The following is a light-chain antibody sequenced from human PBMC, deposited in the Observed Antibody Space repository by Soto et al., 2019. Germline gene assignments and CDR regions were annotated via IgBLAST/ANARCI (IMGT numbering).Light chain of an antibody. V-gene: IGLV1-40*01. CDR3: QAYDSSVIGWV. CDR1: SSNIGTGYN. Sequence: QSVLTQPPSVSGAPGQRVTISCTGSSSNIGTGYNVQWFQQLPGTPPKLLIYDNINRTSGVTDRFPGSKSGTSASLAITVLQAEDEADYYCQAYDSSVIGWVFGGGTKGTV. CDR2: DNI. J-gene: IGLJ2*01.